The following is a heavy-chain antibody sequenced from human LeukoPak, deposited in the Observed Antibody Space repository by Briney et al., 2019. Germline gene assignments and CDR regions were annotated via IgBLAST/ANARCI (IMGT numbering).Heavy chain of an antibody. J-gene: IGHJ4*02. Sequence: SETLSLTCTLSGGSISSSSYYWGWIRQPPGKGLEWIGSIYYSGSTYYNPSLKSRVTISVDTSKNQFSLKLSSVTAADTAVYYCARHPDDYVWGSYRYYFDYWGQGTLVTVSS. CDR2: IYYSGST. CDR1: GGSISSSSYY. V-gene: IGHV4-39*01. D-gene: IGHD3-16*02. CDR3: ARHPDDYVWGSYRYYFDY.